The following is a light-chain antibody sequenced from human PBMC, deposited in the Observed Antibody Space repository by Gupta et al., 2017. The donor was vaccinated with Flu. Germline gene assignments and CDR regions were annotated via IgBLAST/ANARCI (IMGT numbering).Light chain of an antibody. CDR3: LQYKNYSGLS. CDR2: KAS. Sequence: DIQMTQSPATLSAFVGDRVTITCRASQTIDDSLAWYQQKPGKAPKVLIYKASRLQSGVPSRFSGSGSGTEFALTISSLQPDDFATYYCLQYKNYSGLSFGQGTKVEIK. CDR1: QTIDDS. J-gene: IGKJ2*03. V-gene: IGKV1-5*03.